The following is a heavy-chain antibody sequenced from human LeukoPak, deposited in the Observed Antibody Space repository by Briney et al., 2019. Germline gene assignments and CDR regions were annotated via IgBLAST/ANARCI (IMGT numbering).Heavy chain of an antibody. V-gene: IGHV3-73*01. J-gene: IGHJ3*02. CDR1: GFTFSGSA. CDR3: TRTSFGWGAFDI. CDR2: VRSKANSYAT. D-gene: IGHD3-16*01. Sequence: PGGSLRLSCAASGFTFSGSAMHWVRQASGKGLEWVGRVRSKANSYATAYVESVKGRFTISRDDSKNTAYLQMSSLKTEDTAVYYCTRTSFGWGAFDIWGQGTAATVSS.